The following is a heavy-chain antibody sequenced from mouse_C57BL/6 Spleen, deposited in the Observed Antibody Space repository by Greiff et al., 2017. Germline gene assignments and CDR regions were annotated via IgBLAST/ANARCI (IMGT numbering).Heavy chain of an antibody. J-gene: IGHJ2*01. D-gene: IGHD1-1*01. V-gene: IGHV1-85*01. CDR1: GYTFTSYD. CDR2: IYPRDGST. Sequence: QVQLKESGPELVKPGASVKLSCKASGYTFTSYDINWVKQRPGQGLEWIGWIYPRDGSTKYNEKFKGKATLTVDPSSSTAYMELHSLTSEDSAVYFCARAHAFITTVVPHFDYWCQGTTLTVSS. CDR3: ARAHAFITTVVPHFDY.